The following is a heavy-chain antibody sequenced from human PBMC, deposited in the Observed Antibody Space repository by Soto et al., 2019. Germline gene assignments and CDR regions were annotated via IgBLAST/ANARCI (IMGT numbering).Heavy chain of an antibody. CDR2: ISGSGGST. CDR1: GFTFSSYA. J-gene: IGHJ5*02. D-gene: IGHD5-12*01. Sequence: PGGSLRLSCSASGFTFSSYAMSWVRQAPGKGLEWVSAISGSGGSTYYADSVKGRFTISRDNSKNTLYLQMNSLRAEDTAVYYCAKIYVDIVATSFRASHKQQLSEPNWFDPWAREPWSPSPQ. CDR3: AKIYVDIVATSFRASHKQQLSEPNWFDP. V-gene: IGHV3-23*01.